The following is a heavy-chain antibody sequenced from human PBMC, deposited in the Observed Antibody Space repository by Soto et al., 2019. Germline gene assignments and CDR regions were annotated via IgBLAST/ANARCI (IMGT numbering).Heavy chain of an antibody. CDR2: ISYDGSNK. J-gene: IGHJ6*02. V-gene: IGHV3-30-3*01. CDR3: ARDPGGDIVVVVAATSMDV. D-gene: IGHD2-15*01. Sequence: GGSLRLSCAASVFTFSSYAMHWVRQAPGKGLEWVAVISYDGSNKYYADSVKGRFTISRDNSKNTLYLQMNSLRAEDTAVYYCARDPGGDIVVVVAATSMDVWGQGTTVTVSS. CDR1: VFTFSSYA.